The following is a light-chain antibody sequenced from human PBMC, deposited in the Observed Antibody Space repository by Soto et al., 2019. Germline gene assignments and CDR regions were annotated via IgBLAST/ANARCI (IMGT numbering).Light chain of an antibody. Sequence: QSVLTQSPSASASLGASVKLTCTLSSGHISYAIAWHQQQPEKGPRYLMKLNSDGSHSKGDGIPDRFSGSSSGAARYLTISRLQAEDEADYYCQTWGTGIEVFGGGTKLTVL. V-gene: IGLV4-69*01. CDR2: LNSDGSH. J-gene: IGLJ3*02. CDR3: QTWGTGIEV. CDR1: SGHISYA.